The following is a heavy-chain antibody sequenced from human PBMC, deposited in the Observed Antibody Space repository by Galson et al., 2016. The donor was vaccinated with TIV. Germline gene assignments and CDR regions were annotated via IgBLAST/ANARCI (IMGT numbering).Heavy chain of an antibody. CDR1: GYRFSHSW. CDR3: AAHGYDFWNGQDYFFYGMDV. V-gene: IGHV5-51*03. D-gene: IGHD3-3*01. CDR2: TYPVDSAT. J-gene: IGHJ6*02. Sequence: QSGAEVKKPGGSLKLSCKTSGYRFSHSWIGWVRQKPGKGLEWVEHTYPVDSATRYNPTFHAHAPITAYTSIDTAYLHWGSLKASDTAIYYCAAHGYDFWNGQDYFFYGMDVWGQGTTVTVSS.